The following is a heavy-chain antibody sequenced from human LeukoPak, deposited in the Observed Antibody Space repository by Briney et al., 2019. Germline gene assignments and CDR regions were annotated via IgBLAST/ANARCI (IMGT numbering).Heavy chain of an antibody. CDR3: ARAYYDSSGYYPNYYYYYMDV. Sequence: ASVEASCKASGYTFISYAMNWVRQAPGHGLEWMGWISINTGNPTYAQGFTGRFVFSLDTSVSTAYLQISSLKAEDTAVYYCARAYYDSSGYYPNYYYYYMDVWGKGTTVTVSS. V-gene: IGHV7-4-1*02. CDR1: GYTFISYA. CDR2: ISINTGNP. D-gene: IGHD3-22*01. J-gene: IGHJ6*03.